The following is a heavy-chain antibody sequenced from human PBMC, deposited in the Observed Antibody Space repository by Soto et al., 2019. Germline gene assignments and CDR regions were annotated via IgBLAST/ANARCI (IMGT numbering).Heavy chain of an antibody. CDR1: GYTFTSYD. CDR3: ASLWYYYDSSGYQDYGMDV. CDR2: MNPNSGNT. J-gene: IGHJ6*02. Sequence: ASVKVSCKASGYTFTSYDINWVRQATGQGLEWMGWMNPNSGNTGYAQKCQGRVTMTRNDSISTAYMELSSLRSEVTAVYYCASLWYYYDSSGYQDYGMDVWGQGTTVTVSS. V-gene: IGHV1-8*01. D-gene: IGHD3-22*01.